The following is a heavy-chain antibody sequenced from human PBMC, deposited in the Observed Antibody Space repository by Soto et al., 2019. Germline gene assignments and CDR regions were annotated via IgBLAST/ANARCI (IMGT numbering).Heavy chain of an antibody. CDR3: ARGHRSSGKIFDS. CDR2: IKSKSAGGTT. V-gene: IGHV3-15*01. J-gene: IGHJ4*02. CDR1: GFTFSNAW. D-gene: IGHD3-22*01. Sequence: EVQLVEPGGGLVKPGGSVRLSCAASGFTFSNAWMSWVRQAPGKGLEWVGRIKSKSAGGTTEYDAPVKDRFTISRDDSKNTLYLQMNSLKIEDTAVYYCARGHRSSGKIFDSWGQGTLVTVSS.